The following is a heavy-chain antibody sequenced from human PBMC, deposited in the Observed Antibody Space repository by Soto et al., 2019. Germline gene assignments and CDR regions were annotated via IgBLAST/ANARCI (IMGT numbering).Heavy chain of an antibody. Sequence: QVQLQESGPRLVKPSGTLSLTCAVSGGSISSSNWWCWVRQPPGKGLEWIGEIYHSGCTNNNPTLKRRVTISVDKSKSQSSLKLSSVAAAATAVYYCAGVSAAGTYFDYWGQETLVTVSS. J-gene: IGHJ4*02. CDR3: AGVSAAGTYFDY. CDR2: IYHSGCT. CDR1: GGSISSSNW. V-gene: IGHV4-4*02. D-gene: IGHD6-13*01.